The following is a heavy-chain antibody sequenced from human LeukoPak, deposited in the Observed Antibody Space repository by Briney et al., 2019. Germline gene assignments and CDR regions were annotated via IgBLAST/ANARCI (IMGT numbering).Heavy chain of an antibody. CDR1: GGSISSSSYY. CDR2: INHSGST. V-gene: IGHV4-39*07. J-gene: IGHJ3*02. CDR3: ARGQGTKWLRYAFDI. Sequence: PSETLSLTCTVSGGSISSSSYYWSWIRQPPGKGLEWIGEINHSGSTNYNPSLKSRVTISVDTSKNQFSLKLSSVTAADTAVYYCARGQGTKWLRYAFDIWGQGTMVTVSS. D-gene: IGHD6-19*01.